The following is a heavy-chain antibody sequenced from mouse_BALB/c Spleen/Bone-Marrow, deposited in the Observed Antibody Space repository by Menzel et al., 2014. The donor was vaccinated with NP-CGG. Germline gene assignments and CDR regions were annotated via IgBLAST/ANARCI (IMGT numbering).Heavy chain of an antibody. CDR1: GYSFTGYN. Sequence: VQLKESGPELVKPGASVKISCKASGYSFTGYNMNWVKQSNGKSLEWIGNIDPYYGGTDYNQKFKGKATLTVDKSSNTAYMQLKSLTSEDSAVYYCARVGDNRHFDVWGAGTTVTVSS. CDR3: ARVGDNRHFDV. D-gene: IGHD3-3*01. J-gene: IGHJ1*01. CDR2: IDPYYGGT. V-gene: IGHV1S135*01.